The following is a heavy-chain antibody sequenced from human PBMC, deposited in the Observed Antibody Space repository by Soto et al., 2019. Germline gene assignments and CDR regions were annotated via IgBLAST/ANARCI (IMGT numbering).Heavy chain of an antibody. V-gene: IGHV3-74*01. D-gene: IGHD4-17*01. CDR1: GLTFIRYW. J-gene: IGHJ4*02. CDR2: INRDGSIT. CDR3: ARSYTGTTDY. Sequence: EVQLVESGGGLVQPGGSLRLSCAASGLTFIRYWMHWVRQAPGKGLVWVSRINRDGSITNYADSVKGRFTISRDNGKNRLDLQMNSLRVEDTAVYYCARSYTGTTDYWCQGTLVTVS.